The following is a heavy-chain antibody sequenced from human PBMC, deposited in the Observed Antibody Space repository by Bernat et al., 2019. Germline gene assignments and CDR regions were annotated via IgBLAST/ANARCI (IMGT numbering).Heavy chain of an antibody. Sequence: EVQLVESGGGLVKPGRSLTLSCTTSGFTFGDYAMSWFRQAPGKGLEWVGFTGTKAYGGTTEYAASVKGRFTISRDDSKSIAYLQMNSLDTEDTAVYYCTRDGGGGAFDIWGQGTLVTVSS. J-gene: IGHJ3*02. CDR1: GFTFGDYA. CDR2: TGTKAYGGTT. D-gene: IGHD3-16*01. V-gene: IGHV3-49*05. CDR3: TRDGGGGAFDI.